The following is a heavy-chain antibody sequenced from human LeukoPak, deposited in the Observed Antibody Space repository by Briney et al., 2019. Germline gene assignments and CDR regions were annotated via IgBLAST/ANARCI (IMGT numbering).Heavy chain of an antibody. CDR3: AKDQEKLARILYIAGTDY. CDR1: GFTFSSYA. D-gene: IGHD5-12*01. V-gene: IGHV3-23*01. Sequence: GGSLRLSCAASGFTFSSYAMSWVRQAPGKGLEWVSAISGSGGSTYYADSVKGRFTISRDNSKNTLYLQMNSLRAEDTAVYYCAKDQEKLARILYIAGTDYWGQGTLVTVSS. J-gene: IGHJ4*02. CDR2: ISGSGGST.